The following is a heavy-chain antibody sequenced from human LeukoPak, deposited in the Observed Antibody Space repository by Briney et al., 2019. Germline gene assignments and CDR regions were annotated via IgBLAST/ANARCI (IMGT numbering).Heavy chain of an antibody. CDR3: ARLGALPPDYYGMDV. D-gene: IGHD2-2*01. CDR2: MNPNSGNT. J-gene: IGHJ6*02. CDR1: GGTFSSYA. Sequence: ASVKVSCKASGGTFSSYAISWVRQAPGQGLEWMGWMNPNSGNTGYAQKFQGRVTMTRNTSISTAYMELSSLRSEDTAVYYCARLGALPPDYYGMDVWGQGTTVTVSS. V-gene: IGHV1-8*02.